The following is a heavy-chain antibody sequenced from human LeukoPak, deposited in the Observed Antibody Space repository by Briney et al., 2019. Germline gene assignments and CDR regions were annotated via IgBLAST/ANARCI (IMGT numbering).Heavy chain of an antibody. D-gene: IGHD3-10*01. V-gene: IGHV3-49*04. CDR1: GFTFGDYA. CDR2: IRSKAYGGTT. CDR3: TRVRGVLWFGENWFDP. J-gene: IGHJ5*02. Sequence: GGSLRLPCTASGFTFGDYAMSWVRQAPGKGLEWVGFIRSKAYGGTTEYAASVKGRFTISRDDSKSIAYLQMNSLKTEDTAVYYCTRVRGVLWFGENWFDPWGQGTLVTVSS.